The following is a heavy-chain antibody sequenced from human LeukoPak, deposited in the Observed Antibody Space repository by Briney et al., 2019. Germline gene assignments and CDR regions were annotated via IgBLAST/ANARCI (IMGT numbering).Heavy chain of an antibody. CDR2: ISSSGSTI. V-gene: IGHV3-11*04. J-gene: IGHJ4*02. Sequence: AGSLRLSCAASGFTFSDYYLSWIRQAPGKGLEWVSYISSSGSTIYYADSVKGRFTISRDNAKNSLYLQMNSLRAEDTAVYYCASKDYYDSSGYRNWGQGTLVTVSS. D-gene: IGHD3-22*01. CDR1: GFTFSDYY. CDR3: ASKDYYDSSGYRN.